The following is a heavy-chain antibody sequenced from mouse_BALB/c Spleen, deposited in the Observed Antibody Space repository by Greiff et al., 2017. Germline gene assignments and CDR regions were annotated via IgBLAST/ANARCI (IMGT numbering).Heavy chain of an antibody. D-gene: IGHD2-4*01. J-gene: IGHJ3*01. V-gene: IGHV1-82*01. Sequence: QVQLQQSGPELVKPGASVKISCKASGYAFSSSWMNWVKQRPGQGLEWIGRIYPGDGDTNYNGKFKGKATLTADKSSSTAYMQLSSLTSVDSAVYFCARSYDYDDGSFAYWGQGTLVTVSA. CDR3: ARSYDYDDGSFAY. CDR2: IYPGDGDT. CDR1: GYAFSSSW.